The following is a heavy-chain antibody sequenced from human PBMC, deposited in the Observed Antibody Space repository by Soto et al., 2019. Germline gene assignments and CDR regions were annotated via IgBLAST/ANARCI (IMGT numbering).Heavy chain of an antibody. V-gene: IGHV3-23*01. J-gene: IGHJ4*02. CDR1: GFTFSSYA. CDR2: ISAGSGGA. Sequence: GGSLRLSCAASGFTFSSYAMSWVRQAPGKGLEWVSGISAGSGGAYYADSVKGRFTLSRDNSKNTLYLEMNSLRAEDTAVYYCANHGSRRISLVRGAPPYFEYWGQGTLVTVSS. D-gene: IGHD3-10*01. CDR3: ANHGSRRISLVRGAPPYFEY.